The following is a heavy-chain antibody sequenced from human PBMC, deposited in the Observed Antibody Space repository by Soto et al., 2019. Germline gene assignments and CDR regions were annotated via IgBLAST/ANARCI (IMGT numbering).Heavy chain of an antibody. V-gene: IGHV3-30*18. J-gene: IGHJ6*02. CDR2: ISYHGSNK. CDR3: AKDDYGDYVINFYYGMDV. CDR1: GFTFSSYG. Sequence: QVQLVESGGGVVQHGRSLRLSCAASGFTFSSYGMHWVRQAPGKGLEWVAVISYHGSNKDYADSVKGRFTISRDNSNNTLYLQMNSLRPEDTAVYYCAKDDYGDYVINFYYGMDVWGQGTTVTVSS. D-gene: IGHD4-17*01.